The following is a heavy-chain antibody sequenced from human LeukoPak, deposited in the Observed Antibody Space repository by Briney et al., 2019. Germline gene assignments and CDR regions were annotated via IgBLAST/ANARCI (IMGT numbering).Heavy chain of an antibody. CDR2: IYYSGST. Sequence: SETLSLTCTVSGGSISSSSYYWGWIRQPPGKGLEWIGSIYYSGSTYYNPSLKSRVTISVDTSKNQFSLKLSSVTAADTAVYYCARDGGSTSTGVSDYWGQGTLVTVSS. J-gene: IGHJ4*02. CDR3: ARDGGSTSTGVSDY. V-gene: IGHV4-39*07. D-gene: IGHD1-26*01. CDR1: GGSISSSSYY.